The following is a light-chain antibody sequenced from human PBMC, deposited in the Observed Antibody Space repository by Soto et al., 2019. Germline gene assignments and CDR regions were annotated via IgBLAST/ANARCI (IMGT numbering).Light chain of an antibody. CDR2: EVT. Sequence: SFLTHAGSSSVSRGHWVSISCTGTSSDGVGYDYVSWYQQHPGKAPKLMICEVTIRPSGVSERFSGSKSGNKASLTVSGLHAADEADYSCRSYTGGNQYYVLGNGTTVTVL. CDR3: RSYTGGNQYYV. J-gene: IGLJ1*01. V-gene: IGLV2-8*01. CDR1: SSDGVGYDY.